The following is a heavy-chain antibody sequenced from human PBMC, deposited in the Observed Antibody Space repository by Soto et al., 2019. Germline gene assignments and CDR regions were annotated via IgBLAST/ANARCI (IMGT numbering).Heavy chain of an antibody. J-gene: IGHJ2*01. V-gene: IGHV1-69*06. D-gene: IGHD4-17*01. Sequence: QVQLVQSGAEVKKPGSSVKVSCKASGGTFSSYAISWVRQAPGQGLEWMGGIIPIFGTANYAQKFQGRVTITADKSTSTAYMELSSLRSEDTAVYYCAREPDHGGNPYWYFDLWGRGTLVTVSS. CDR3: AREPDHGGNPYWYFDL. CDR1: GGTFSSYA. CDR2: IIPIFGTA.